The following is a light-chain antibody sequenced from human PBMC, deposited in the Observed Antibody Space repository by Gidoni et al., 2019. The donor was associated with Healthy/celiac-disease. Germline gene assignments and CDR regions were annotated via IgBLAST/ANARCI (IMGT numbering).Light chain of an antibody. CDR3: QQYYSTPPT. Sequence: DIVMTQSPDSLAVSLGERATINCKSSQSVLYSSNNKNYLAWYQQKPGQPPKLLIYWASTRESGVPDRFSGSGSGTDFTLTISSLQAEDVAVYYCQQYYSTPPTFGHXTKLEIK. J-gene: IGKJ2*01. V-gene: IGKV4-1*01. CDR1: QSVLYSSNNKNY. CDR2: WAS.